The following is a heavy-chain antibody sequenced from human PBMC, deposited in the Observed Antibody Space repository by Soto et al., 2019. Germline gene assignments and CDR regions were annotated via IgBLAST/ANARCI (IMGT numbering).Heavy chain of an antibody. CDR2: ISAYNGNT. Sequence: KVSCKESGYTFTSYGISWVRQAPGQGLEWMGWISAYNGNTNYAQRLQGRVTMTTDTSTSTAYMDLRILRSGVTAVYYCATHLPQILWGQGSLVTVSS. CDR3: ATHLPQIL. J-gene: IGHJ4*02. V-gene: IGHV1-18*01. CDR1: GYTFTSYG.